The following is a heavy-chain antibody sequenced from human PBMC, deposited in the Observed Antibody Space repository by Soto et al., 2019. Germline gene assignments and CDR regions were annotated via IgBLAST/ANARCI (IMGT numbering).Heavy chain of an antibody. CDR2: ISYSGST. V-gene: IGHV4-39*01. J-gene: IGHJ6*02. Sequence: LSETLSLTCTVSGGSISSDSYYWGWIRQSPEKGLEWIASISYSGSTYYNPTLKSRLIISVDTSKSQFSLKLSSVTAADTAVYYCARQGFGVLHGLVDVWGQGTTVTVSS. CDR3: ARQGFGVLHGLVDV. D-gene: IGHD3-10*01. CDR1: GGSISSDSYY.